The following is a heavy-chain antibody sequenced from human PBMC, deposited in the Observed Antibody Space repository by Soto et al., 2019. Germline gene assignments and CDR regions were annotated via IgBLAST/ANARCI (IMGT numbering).Heavy chain of an antibody. CDR3: TRWDGSSSSVRFDP. CDR1: GFTFSYYG. V-gene: IGHV3-33*01. J-gene: IGHJ5*02. D-gene: IGHD6-13*01. CDR2: IWYDGSKK. Sequence: GGSLRLSCAASGFTFSYYGMNWVRQAPGKGLEWVAVIWYDGSKKYYADSVKGRFTISRDNSKNTLFLQMNSLRAEDTAVYYCTRWDGSSSSVRFDPWGQGTLVTVSS.